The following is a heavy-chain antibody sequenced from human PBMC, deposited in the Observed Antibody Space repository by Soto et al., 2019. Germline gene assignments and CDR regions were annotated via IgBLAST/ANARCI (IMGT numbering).Heavy chain of an antibody. CDR2: ISSSSSYI. J-gene: IGHJ6*02. Sequence: EVQLVESGGGLVKPGGSLRLSCAASEFTFSTYSMNWVRQAPGKGLEWVSSISSSSSYIYYADSVKGRFTISRDNAKNSLDLQMNRLKAEDTAGVYCWGVVDFYCPYYYYGMDVWGQGTTVTVSS. CDR1: EFTFSTYS. CDR3: WGVVDFYCPYYYYGMDV. V-gene: IGHV3-21*01. D-gene: IGHD2-21*01.